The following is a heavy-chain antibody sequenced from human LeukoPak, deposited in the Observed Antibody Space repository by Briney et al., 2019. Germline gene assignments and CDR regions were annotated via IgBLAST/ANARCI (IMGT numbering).Heavy chain of an antibody. CDR3: ARNFGGV. Sequence: HAGGSLRLSCAASGFTFSSYVMSWVRQAPGKGLEWVSDISGSGGSTYYADSVKGRFIISRDNSKNTLYLQMNSLRAEDTAVYYCARNFGGVWGQGTTVTVSS. J-gene: IGHJ6*02. CDR2: ISGSGGST. V-gene: IGHV3-23*01. D-gene: IGHD2-21*01. CDR1: GFTFSSYV.